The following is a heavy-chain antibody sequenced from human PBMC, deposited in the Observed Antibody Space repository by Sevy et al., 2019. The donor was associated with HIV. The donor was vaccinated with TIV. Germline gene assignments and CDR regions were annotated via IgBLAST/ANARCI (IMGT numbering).Heavy chain of an antibody. CDR2: IRSKAYGGTT. V-gene: IGHV3-49*03. Sequence: GGSLRLSCTASGFTFGDYAMSWFRQAPGKGLEWVGFIRSKAYGGTTEYAASVKGRFTISRDDSKCIAYLQMNSLKTEDTAVYYCTRATGITMVRGVEYGMDVWGQGTTVTVSS. CDR1: GFTFGDYA. J-gene: IGHJ6*02. CDR3: TRATGITMVRGVEYGMDV. D-gene: IGHD3-10*01.